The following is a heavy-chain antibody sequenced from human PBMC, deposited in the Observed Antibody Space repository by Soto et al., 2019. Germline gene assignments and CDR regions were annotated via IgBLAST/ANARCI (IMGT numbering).Heavy chain of an antibody. Sequence: SQTRSVTRVISVSSVSSNGACGNFIRQSPATRLEWLGRTYYRSKWFLDYAASVQSRMTINPDTSRNQFSLQLNSATPDDTSVYYCARVHCSGGTCLDGLDVWGQGTTVTGSS. V-gene: IGHV6-1*01. D-gene: IGHD2-15*01. CDR3: ARVHCSGGTCLDGLDV. CDR2: TYYRSKWFL. CDR1: VSSVSSNGAC. J-gene: IGHJ6*01.